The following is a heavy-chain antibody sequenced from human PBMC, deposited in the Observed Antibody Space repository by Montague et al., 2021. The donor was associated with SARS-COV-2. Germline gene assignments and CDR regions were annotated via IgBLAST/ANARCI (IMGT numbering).Heavy chain of an antibody. J-gene: IGHJ4*02. CDR3: ARVRYYGSGTSLGMDV. V-gene: IGHV4-34*01. D-gene: IGHD3-10*01. Sequence: SETLSLTCAVYGGSFSGYYRSWIRQPPGKGLEWIGEINHSGSTNYNPSLKSRVTISVDTSKNQFSLKLSSVTAADTAVYYCARVRYYGSGTSLGMDVWGQGILVIVSS. CDR1: GGSFSGYY. CDR2: INHSGST.